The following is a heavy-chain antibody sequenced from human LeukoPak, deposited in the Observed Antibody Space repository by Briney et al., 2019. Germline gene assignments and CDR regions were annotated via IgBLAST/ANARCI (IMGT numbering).Heavy chain of an antibody. J-gene: IGHJ6*02. CDR3: ATGPPRTVISYYYGMDV. D-gene: IGHD2-8*02. CDR2: ISVSGDST. CDR1: GFTFSSYA. V-gene: IGHV3-23*01. Sequence: PGGSLRLSCAASGFTFSSYAMSWVRLAPGKGLEWVSAISVSGDSTYYADSVKGRFTISRDNSKNTLYLQMNSLRADDTAVYYCATGPPRTVISYYYGMDVWGQGTTVTVSS.